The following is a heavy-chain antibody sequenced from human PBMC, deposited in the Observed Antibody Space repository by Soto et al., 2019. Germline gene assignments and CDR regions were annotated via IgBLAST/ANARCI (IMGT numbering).Heavy chain of an antibody. Sequence: QVQLVESGGGVVQPGMSLRLSCAASGFTFSSYGMHWVRQAPGKGLEWVAVIWYDGSNKYYADSVKGRFTISRDNSKNTLYLQMNSLRAEDTAVYYCARIDCSGGSCYKAYYYYGMDVWGQGTTVTVSS. CDR3: ARIDCSGGSCYKAYYYYGMDV. CDR1: GFTFSSYG. V-gene: IGHV3-33*01. J-gene: IGHJ6*02. D-gene: IGHD2-15*01. CDR2: IWYDGSNK.